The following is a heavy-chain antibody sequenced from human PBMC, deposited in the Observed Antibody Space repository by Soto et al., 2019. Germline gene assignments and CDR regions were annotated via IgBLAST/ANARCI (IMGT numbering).Heavy chain of an antibody. V-gene: IGHV4-30-4*01. Sequence: KPSETLSLTCTVSGASISSGDYFWSWIRQPPGKGLEWIGYIYDSGSSYYNPSLKSRITMSVDTSKNQFSLKLSSVTAADTAVYFCAREKGYISGPKNFDYWGQGTLVTVSS. D-gene: IGHD5-12*01. CDR1: GASISSGDYF. CDR2: IYDSGSS. CDR3: AREKGYISGPKNFDY. J-gene: IGHJ4*02.